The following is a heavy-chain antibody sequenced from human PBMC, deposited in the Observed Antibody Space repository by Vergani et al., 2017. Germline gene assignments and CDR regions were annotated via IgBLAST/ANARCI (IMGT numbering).Heavy chain of an antibody. Sequence: QLQLQESGPGLVKPSETLSLTCTVSGGSISSSSYYWGWIRQPPGKGLEWIGSIYYSGSTYYNPSLKSRVTISVDTSKNQFSLKLSSVTAADTAVYYCARSSSSPRGWFDPWGQGTLVTVSS. CDR2: IYYSGST. V-gene: IGHV4-39*01. D-gene: IGHD6-13*01. J-gene: IGHJ5*02. CDR1: GGSISSSSYY. CDR3: ARSSSSPRGWFDP.